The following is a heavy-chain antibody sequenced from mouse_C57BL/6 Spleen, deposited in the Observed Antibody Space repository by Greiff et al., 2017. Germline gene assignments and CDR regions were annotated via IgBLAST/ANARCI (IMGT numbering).Heavy chain of an antibody. Sequence: VQLQQSGAELVRPGASVTLSCKASGYTFTDYEMHWVKQTPVHGLEWIGAIDPETGGTAYNQKFKGKAILTADKSSSTAYMELRSLTSEDSAVYYCTSKVYYGSSPFDYWGQGTTLTVSS. J-gene: IGHJ2*01. CDR3: TSKVYYGSSPFDY. CDR2: IDPETGGT. CDR1: GYTFTDYE. D-gene: IGHD1-1*01. V-gene: IGHV1-15*01.